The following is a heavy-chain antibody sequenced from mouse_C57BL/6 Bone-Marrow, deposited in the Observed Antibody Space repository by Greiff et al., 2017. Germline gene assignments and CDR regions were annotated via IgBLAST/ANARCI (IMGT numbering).Heavy chain of an antibody. CDR3: ARDPYYYGSSYYFDY. J-gene: IGHJ2*01. Sequence: EVQLQQSGPVLVKPGASVKMSCKASGYTFTDYYMNWVKQSHGKSLEWIGVINPYNGGTSYNQKFKGKATLTVDKSSSTAYMELNSLTSEDSAVYYCARDPYYYGSSYYFDYWGQGTTLTVSS. CDR2: INPYNGGT. CDR1: GYTFTDYY. V-gene: IGHV1-19*01. D-gene: IGHD1-1*01.